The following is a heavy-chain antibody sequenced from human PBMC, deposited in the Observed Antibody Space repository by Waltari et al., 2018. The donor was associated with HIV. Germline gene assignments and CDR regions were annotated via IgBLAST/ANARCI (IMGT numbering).Heavy chain of an antibody. V-gene: IGHV3-30*18. Sequence: QVQLVESGGGVVQPGRSLRLSCAASGFTFSSYGMHWVRQAPDKGLEWVAVISYDGSNKYYADSVKGRFTISRDNSKNTLYLQMNSLRAEDTAVYYCAKDPYYYDSSGYADYFDYWGQGTLVTVSS. CDR1: GFTFSSYG. CDR3: AKDPYYYDSSGYADYFDY. J-gene: IGHJ4*02. D-gene: IGHD3-22*01. CDR2: ISYDGSNK.